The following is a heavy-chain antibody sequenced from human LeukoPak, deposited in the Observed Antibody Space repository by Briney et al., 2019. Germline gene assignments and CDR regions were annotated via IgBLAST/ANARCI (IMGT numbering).Heavy chain of an antibody. V-gene: IGHV3-21*01. Sequence: PGGSLRLSCAASGFTFSSYRMNWVRQAPGKGLEWVSSISSSSSYIYYADSVKGRFTISRDNAKNSLYLQMNSLRAEDTAVYYCARDGGGYSSSSFDYWGQGTLVTVSS. D-gene: IGHD6-6*01. CDR1: GFTFSSYR. J-gene: IGHJ4*02. CDR3: ARDGGGYSSSSFDY. CDR2: ISSSSSYI.